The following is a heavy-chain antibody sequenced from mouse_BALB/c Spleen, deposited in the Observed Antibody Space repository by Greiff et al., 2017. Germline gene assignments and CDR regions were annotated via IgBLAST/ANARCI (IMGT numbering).Heavy chain of an antibody. D-gene: IGHD5-1*01. Sequence: EVKVEESGGGLVQPGGSLKLSCAASGFTFSSYTMSWVRQTPEKRLEWVAYISNGGGSTYYPDTVKGRFTISRDNPKNTLFLQMTSLRSEDTAMYYCARQRYLYAMDYWGQGTSGTVSS. V-gene: IGHV5-12-2*01. CDR3: ARQRYLYAMDY. J-gene: IGHJ4*01. CDR1: GFTFSSYT. CDR2: ISNGGGST.